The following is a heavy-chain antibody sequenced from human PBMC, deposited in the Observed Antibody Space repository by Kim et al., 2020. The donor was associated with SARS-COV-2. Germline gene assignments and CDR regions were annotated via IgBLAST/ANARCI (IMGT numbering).Heavy chain of an antibody. Sequence: ASVKVSCKASGYTFTSYGISWVRQAPGQGLEWMGWISAYNGNTNYAQKLQGRVTMTTDTSTSTAYMELRSLRSDDTAVYYCARARPPYSSGWYPYYFDYWGQGTLVTVSS. J-gene: IGHJ4*02. CDR2: ISAYNGNT. CDR1: GYTFTSYG. CDR3: ARARPPYSSGWYPYYFDY. D-gene: IGHD6-19*01. V-gene: IGHV1-18*01.